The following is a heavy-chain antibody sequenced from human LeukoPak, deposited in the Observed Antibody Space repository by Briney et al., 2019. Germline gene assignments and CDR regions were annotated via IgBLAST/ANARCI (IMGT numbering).Heavy chain of an antibody. CDR1: GASFDSDDQY. CDR3: ARGRRDGYNPAGWFDP. Sequence: PSETLSLTCTVSGASFDSDDQYWNWIRQPPGKGLEWIGYIYYSGSTYYNPSLKSRVTISVDTSKNQFSLKLSSVTAADTAVYYCARGRRDGYNPAGWFDPWGQGTLVTVSS. D-gene: IGHD5-24*01. V-gene: IGHV4-30-4*08. CDR2: IYYSGST. J-gene: IGHJ5*02.